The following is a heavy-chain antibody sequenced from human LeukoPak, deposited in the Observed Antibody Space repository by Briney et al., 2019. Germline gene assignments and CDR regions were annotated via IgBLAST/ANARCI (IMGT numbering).Heavy chain of an antibody. D-gene: IGHD2-21*01. CDR3: AREGPYGGAYYFDY. CDR1: GYTFTGYY. V-gene: IGHV1-69*04. Sequence: GASVKVSCKASGYTFTGYYMHWVRQAPGQGLEWMGRIIPILGIANYAQKFQGRVTITADKSTSTAYMELSSLRSEDTAVYYCAREGPYGGAYYFDYWGQGTLVTVSS. CDR2: IIPILGIA. J-gene: IGHJ4*02.